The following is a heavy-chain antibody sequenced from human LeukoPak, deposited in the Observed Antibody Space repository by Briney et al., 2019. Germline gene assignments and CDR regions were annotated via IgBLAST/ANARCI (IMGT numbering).Heavy chain of an antibody. J-gene: IGHJ4*02. CDR1: GFTFSSYE. Sequence: GGSLRLSCAASGFTFSSYEMNWVRQAPGKGLEWVSYISRSRSTIYYADSVKGRFTISRDNAKNSLYLQMSSLGAEDTAVYYCARSGYDVVFDYWGQGTLVTVSS. CDR3: ARSGYDVVFDY. D-gene: IGHD5-12*01. CDR2: ISRSRSTI. V-gene: IGHV3-48*03.